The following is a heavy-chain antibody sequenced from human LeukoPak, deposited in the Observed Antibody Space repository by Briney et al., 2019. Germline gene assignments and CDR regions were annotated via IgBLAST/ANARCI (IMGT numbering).Heavy chain of an antibody. CDR1: GFTFSSYA. D-gene: IGHD2-8*01. V-gene: IGHV3-30*04. CDR2: ISYDGSNK. CDR3: AKWARYCTNGVCYYFDY. J-gene: IGHJ4*02. Sequence: PGGSLRLSCAASGFTFSSYAMHWVRQAPGKGLEWVAVISYDGSNKYYADSVKGRFTISRDNSKNTLYLQMNSLRAEDTAVYYCAKWARYCTNGVCYYFDYWGQGTLVTVSS.